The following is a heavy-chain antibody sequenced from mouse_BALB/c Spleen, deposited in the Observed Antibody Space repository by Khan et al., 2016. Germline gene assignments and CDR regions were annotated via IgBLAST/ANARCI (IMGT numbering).Heavy chain of an antibody. Sequence: EVQLQESGPGLGKPSQSLSLTCTVTGYSITNGYGWNWIRQFPGNKLEWMSYISYSGSTHNNPPLTSRISIHRDTSKNQCCLHLNSVTTEDTATYYCSRTARIKYWGQGTTLTVSS. CDR3: SRTARIKY. J-gene: IGHJ2*01. V-gene: IGHV3-2*02. CDR2: ISYSGST. CDR1: GYSITNGYG.